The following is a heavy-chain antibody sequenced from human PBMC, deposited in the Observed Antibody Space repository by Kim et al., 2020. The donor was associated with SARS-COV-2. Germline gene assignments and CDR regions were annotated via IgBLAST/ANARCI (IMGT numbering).Heavy chain of an antibody. CDR3: ARDRGGSGRYGMDV. Sequence: ADSVKCLFTISRDNAKNSLYLQSNSLRDEDTAVYYCARDRGGSGRYGMDVWGQGTTVTVAS. V-gene: IGHV3-11*06. J-gene: IGHJ6*02. D-gene: IGHD3-10*01.